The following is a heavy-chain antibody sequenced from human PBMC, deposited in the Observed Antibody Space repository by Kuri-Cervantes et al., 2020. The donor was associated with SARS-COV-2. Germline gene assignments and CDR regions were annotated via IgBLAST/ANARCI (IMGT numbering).Heavy chain of an antibody. J-gene: IGHJ3*02. V-gene: IGHV1-2*02. CDR3: ARELTYNWNYEGHDAFDI. CDR1: GYTFTGCY. Sequence: ASVKVSCKDSGYTFTGCYMRWVRQAPGQGLAWMGWINPNSGGTNYAQKFQGRVTMTRDTSISTAYMELSRLRSDDTAVYYFARELTYNWNYEGHDAFDIWGQGTMVTVSS. CDR2: INPNSGGT. D-gene: IGHD1-7*01.